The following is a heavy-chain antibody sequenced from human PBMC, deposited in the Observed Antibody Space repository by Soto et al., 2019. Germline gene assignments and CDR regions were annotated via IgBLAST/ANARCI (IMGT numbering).Heavy chain of an antibody. Sequence: GGSLRLSCAASGFTFSNAWMSWVRQAPGKGLEWVGRIKSKTDGGTTDYAAPVKGRFTISRDDSKNTLYLQMNSLKTEVTAVYSCTTGSVVVPAAIGRASDYWGQGTLVTVSS. J-gene: IGHJ4*02. CDR2: IKSKTDGGTT. CDR1: GFTFSNAW. V-gene: IGHV3-15*01. CDR3: TTGSVVVPAAIGRASDY. D-gene: IGHD2-2*01.